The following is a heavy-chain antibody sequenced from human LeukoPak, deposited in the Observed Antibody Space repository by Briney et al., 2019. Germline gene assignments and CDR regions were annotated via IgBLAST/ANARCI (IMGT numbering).Heavy chain of an antibody. CDR3: ARANRDGSIK. Sequence: SETLSLTCTVSGYSISSGYYWGWIRQPPGKGLEWIGSIYHSGSTYYNPSLKGRVTISVDTSKNQFSLKLSSVTAADTAVYYCARANRDGSIKWGQGTLVTVSS. CDR2: IYHSGST. D-gene: IGHD5-24*01. V-gene: IGHV4-38-2*02. CDR1: GYSISSGYY. J-gene: IGHJ4*02.